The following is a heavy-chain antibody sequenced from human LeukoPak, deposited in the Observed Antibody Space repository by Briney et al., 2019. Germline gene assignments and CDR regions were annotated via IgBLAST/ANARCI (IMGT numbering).Heavy chain of an antibody. CDR3: ARTYSSSDEFDY. CDR2: INPSGGST. Sequence: ASVKVSCKASGYTFTSYYIHWVRQAPGQGLEWMGIINPSGGSTTYAQKFQGRVAMTRDTSTSRVYMEVSSLRSEDTAVYYCARTYSSSDEFDYWGQGTLVTVSS. V-gene: IGHV1-46*01. J-gene: IGHJ4*02. CDR1: GYTFTSYY. D-gene: IGHD6-13*01.